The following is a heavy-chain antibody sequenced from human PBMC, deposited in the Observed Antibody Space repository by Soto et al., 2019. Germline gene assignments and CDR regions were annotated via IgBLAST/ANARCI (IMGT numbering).Heavy chain of an antibody. J-gene: IGHJ4*02. CDR2: ISKSDYT. Sequence: GGSLRLSCTVSGFAFNNYGINWARQAPGKGLEWVSSISKSDYTYYSDSVKGRFAISRGNAKSSVSLQMNTLRVEDTAVYYCAREDSIIIPAVSDFWGQGTLVTVSS. CDR3: AREDSIIIPAVSDF. CDR1: GFAFNNYG. D-gene: IGHD2-2*01. V-gene: IGHV3-21*01.